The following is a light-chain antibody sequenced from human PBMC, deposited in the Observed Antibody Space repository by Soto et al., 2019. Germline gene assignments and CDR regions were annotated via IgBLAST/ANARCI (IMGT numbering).Light chain of an antibody. J-gene: IGLJ7*01. V-gene: IGLV4-69*01. CDR2: LNSNGSH. Sequence: QSVLTQSPSASASLGASVKLTCTLSSGHSNYAIAWHQQQPDKGPRFLMKLNSNGSHSKGDGIPDRFSGSSSGAERFLTISSLQSEDEADYYCQTWGTGPWVFGGGTQLTVL. CDR1: SGHSNYA. CDR3: QTWGTGPWV.